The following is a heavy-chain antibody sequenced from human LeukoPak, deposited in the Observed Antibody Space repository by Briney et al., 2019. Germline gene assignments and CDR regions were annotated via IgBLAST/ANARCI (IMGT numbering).Heavy chain of an antibody. CDR3: TTANRLTRDSSGYYPDS. Sequence: GASVKVSCEVSGYTLTELSTHWVRQAPGQGLEWMGGFDPEDGETVYAQKFQGRVTMTEDTSTDTAYMELSSLRSEDTAVYYCTTANRLTRDSSGYYPDSWGQGTLVTVSS. D-gene: IGHD3-22*01. J-gene: IGHJ4*02. V-gene: IGHV1-24*01. CDR2: FDPEDGET. CDR1: GYTLTELS.